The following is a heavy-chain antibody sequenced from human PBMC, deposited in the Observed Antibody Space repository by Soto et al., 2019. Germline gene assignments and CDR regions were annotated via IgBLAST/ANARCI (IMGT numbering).Heavy chain of an antibody. J-gene: IGHJ4*02. Sequence: QVELQESGPRLVKPSETLYLTCIVSGGSMSGYHWSWVRQPAGKGLEWIGRVHSTGSTDYNTSMESRITVSLDTSKTQFSLKLKSVTAADTALYLCARDSVSLTLFDYWGQGILVTVSS. CDR3: ARDSVSLTLFDY. CDR1: GGSMSGYH. CDR2: VHSTGST. V-gene: IGHV4-4*07. D-gene: IGHD3-10*01.